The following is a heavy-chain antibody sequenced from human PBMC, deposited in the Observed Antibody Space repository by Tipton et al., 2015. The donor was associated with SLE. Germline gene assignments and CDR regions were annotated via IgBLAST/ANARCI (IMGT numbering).Heavy chain of an antibody. V-gene: IGHV3-49*04. CDR3: TRDVSSGGDYYYMDV. J-gene: IGHJ6*03. Sequence: RSLRLSCTASGFTFGDYAMSWVRQAPGKGLEWVGFIRSKAYGGTTEYAASVKGRFTISRDDSKSIAYLQMNSLKTEDTAVYYCTRDVSSGGDYYYMDVWGKGTTVTVSS. D-gene: IGHD6-25*01. CDR1: GFTFGDYA. CDR2: IRSKAYGGTT.